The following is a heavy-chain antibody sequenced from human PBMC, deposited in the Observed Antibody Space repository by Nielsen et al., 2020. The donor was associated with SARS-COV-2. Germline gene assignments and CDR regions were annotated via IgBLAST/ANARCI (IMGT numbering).Heavy chain of an antibody. Sequence: GESLKISCAASGFTVSSNYMSRVRQAPGKGLEWVSVIYSGGSSTYYADSVKGRFTISRDNSKNTLYLQMNSLRAEDTAVYYCAKFYSYGFDYWGQGTLVTVSS. CDR3: AKFYSYGFDY. J-gene: IGHJ4*02. V-gene: IGHV3-23*03. CDR2: IYSGGSST. D-gene: IGHD5-18*01. CDR1: GFTVSSNY.